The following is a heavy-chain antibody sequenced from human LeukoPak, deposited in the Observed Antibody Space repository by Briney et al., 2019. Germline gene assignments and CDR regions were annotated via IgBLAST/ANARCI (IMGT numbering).Heavy chain of an antibody. D-gene: IGHD3-9*01. Sequence: PGGSLRLSCAASGFTFSSYAMSWVRQAPGKGLEWVSAISGSGGSTYYADSVKGRFTISRDNSKNTLYLQVNSLRAEDTAVYYCAKGPPYGNFDWAAFDIWGQGTMVTVSS. CDR3: AKGPPYGNFDWAAFDI. CDR1: GFTFSSYA. J-gene: IGHJ3*02. CDR2: ISGSGGST. V-gene: IGHV3-23*01.